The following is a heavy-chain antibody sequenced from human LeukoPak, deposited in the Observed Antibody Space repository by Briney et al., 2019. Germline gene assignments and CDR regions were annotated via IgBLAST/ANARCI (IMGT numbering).Heavy chain of an antibody. Sequence: GGSLRLSCAASGFSFRSYSMDWVHQAPGKGLEWVSSITGSSSYISYADSVKGRFTISRDNAENSLFLQMNSLRPEDTAVYFCARDRLEGGETFDAWGQGTLVTVSS. J-gene: IGHJ4*02. CDR2: ITGSSSYI. D-gene: IGHD1-1*01. CDR1: GFSFRSYS. V-gene: IGHV3-21*01. CDR3: ARDRLEGGETFDA.